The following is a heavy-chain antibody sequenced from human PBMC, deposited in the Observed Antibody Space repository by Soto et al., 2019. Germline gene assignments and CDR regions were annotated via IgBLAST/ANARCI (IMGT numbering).Heavy chain of an antibody. CDR3: AKDLSPRPFTAPASDY. J-gene: IGHJ4*02. V-gene: IGHV3-23*01. D-gene: IGHD3-16*01. CDR2: ISGSGGST. Sequence: GGSLRLSCAASGFTFSSYAMNWVRQAPGKGLEWVSSISGSGGSTSYADSVKGRFTISRDNSKNTLFLQMNSLRAEDTAVYYCAKDLSPRPFTAPASDYWGQGTLVTVSS. CDR1: GFTFSSYA.